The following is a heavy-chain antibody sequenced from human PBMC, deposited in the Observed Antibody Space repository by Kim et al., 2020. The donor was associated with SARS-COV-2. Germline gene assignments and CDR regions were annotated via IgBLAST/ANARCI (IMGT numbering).Heavy chain of an antibody. CDR2: ISSSGSYI. CDR3: ARDNYDMLTGYYYYYGMNV. D-gene: IGHD3-9*01. J-gene: IGHJ6*02. CDR1: EFTFSSYS. Sequence: GGSLRLSCTASEFTFSSYSMNWVRQAPGKGLEWVSSISSSGSYIYYADSVKGRFTISRDNAKNSLYLQMNSLRAEDTAVYYCARDNYDMLTGYYYYYGMNVWGQGNTCTVSS. V-gene: IGHV3-21*01.